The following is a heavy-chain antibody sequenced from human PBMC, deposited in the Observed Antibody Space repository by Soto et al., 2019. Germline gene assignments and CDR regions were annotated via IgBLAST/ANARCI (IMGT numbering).Heavy chain of an antibody. J-gene: IGHJ4*02. CDR3: ARDQNRRPHFDY. CDR1: GASIRSYY. CDR2: IYYSGST. Sequence: SETLSLTCTVSGASIRSYYWSWIRQPPGKGLEWIGFIYYSGSTNYNPSLKSRVTISVDTSKNQFSLRVSSVTAADTAVYYCARDQNRRPHFDYWGQGTLVNLSS. V-gene: IGHV4-59*01.